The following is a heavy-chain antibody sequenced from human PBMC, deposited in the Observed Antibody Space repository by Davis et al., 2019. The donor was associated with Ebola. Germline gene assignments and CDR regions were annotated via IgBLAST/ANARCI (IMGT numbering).Heavy chain of an antibody. Sequence: MPSETLSLTCTVSGGSISSYYWSWIRQPPGKGLEWIGYIYYSGITNYNPSLKSRVTISVDTSKNQFSLKLSSVTAADTAVYYCARDNGAGVFDYWGQGTLVTVSS. J-gene: IGHJ4*02. D-gene: IGHD3-10*01. CDR1: GGSISSYY. CDR3: ARDNGAGVFDY. CDR2: IYYSGIT. V-gene: IGHV4-59*12.